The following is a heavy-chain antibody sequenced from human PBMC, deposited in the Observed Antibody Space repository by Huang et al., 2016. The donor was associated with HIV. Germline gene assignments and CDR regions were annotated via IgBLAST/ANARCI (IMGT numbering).Heavy chain of an antibody. CDR1: GFTFSGYG. Sequence: QVQLVESGGGVVQPGRSLRISCAASGFTFSGYGMHWVRQAPGKGLEWVEVISSDAKTKYYADSVRGRFSISRDNSKTTVYLQLNSLRLEDTAVYYCAKGGSAAAVLDFWGQGTLVTVSS. D-gene: IGHD6-13*01. J-gene: IGHJ4*02. CDR3: AKGGSAAAVLDF. V-gene: IGHV3-30*18. CDR2: ISSDAKTK.